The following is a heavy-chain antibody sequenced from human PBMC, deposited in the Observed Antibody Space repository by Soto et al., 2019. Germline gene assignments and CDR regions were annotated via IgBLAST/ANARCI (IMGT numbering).Heavy chain of an antibody. V-gene: IGHV4-39*01. Sequence: SLTCTVSGGSSNSGGYYRAWIRQPPGKGQERIRYIYSIGSTYYKPSLKSRVTISVDTSKNQFSLKLSSVTAADTAVYYCATSEFHWGQGTLVTVSS. CDR3: ATSEFH. J-gene: IGHJ4*02. CDR1: GGSSNSGGYY. D-gene: IGHD2-21*01. CDR2: IYSIGST.